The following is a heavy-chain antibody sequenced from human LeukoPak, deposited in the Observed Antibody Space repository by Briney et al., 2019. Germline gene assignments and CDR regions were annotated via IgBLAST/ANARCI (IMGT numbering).Heavy chain of an antibody. Sequence: GGSLRLSCAASGFTFSSYSMNWVRQAPGKGLEWVSSISSSSSYIYYADSVKGRFTISRDNAKNSLYLQMNSLRAEDTAVYYCANAEDVVTKFEVWGQGTMVTVSS. CDR3: ANAEDVVTKFEV. J-gene: IGHJ3*01. CDR2: ISSSSSYI. CDR1: GFTFSSYS. D-gene: IGHD3-9*01. V-gene: IGHV3-21*04.